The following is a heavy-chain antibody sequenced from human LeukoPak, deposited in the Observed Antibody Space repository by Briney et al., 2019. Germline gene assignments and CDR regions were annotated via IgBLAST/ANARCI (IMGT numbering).Heavy chain of an antibody. CDR1: GFTFSSYV. CDR2: ITGSGDST. CDR3: VTVDSRAYYYYY. J-gene: IGHJ4*02. V-gene: IGHV3-64D*09. Sequence: GGSLRLSCSASGFTFSSYVMHWVRQAPGKGLEFVSAITGSGDSTWYADSAKGRFTISRDNSKSTLYLQMSSLRAEDTAVYYCVTVDSRAYYYYYWGQGTLVTVSS. D-gene: IGHD3-22*01.